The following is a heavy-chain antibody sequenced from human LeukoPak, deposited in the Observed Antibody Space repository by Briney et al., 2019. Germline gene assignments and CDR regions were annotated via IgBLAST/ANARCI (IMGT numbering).Heavy chain of an antibody. CDR2: IYYSGTT. D-gene: IGHD6-19*01. J-gene: IGHJ5*02. V-gene: IGHV4-61*01. CDR3: ARATPGFSSAWFSNWFDP. CDR1: GGSVSSNNYY. Sequence: SETLSLTCTVSGGSVSSNNYYWSWIRQPPGRGLEWIGYIYYSGTTRYNPSLRSRVTISVDTSKNQFSLILTSVTAADTAVYYCARATPGFSSAWFSNWFDPWGQGALVTVSS.